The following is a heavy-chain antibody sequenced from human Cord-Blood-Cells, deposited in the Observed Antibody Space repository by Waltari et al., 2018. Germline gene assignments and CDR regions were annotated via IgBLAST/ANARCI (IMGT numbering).Heavy chain of an antibody. Sequence: QVQLQQWGAGLLKPSETLSLTCAVYGGSFSGYYWSWIRQPPGKGLEWIGEINHSGSTNYNPSLKSRVTISVYTSKNQFSLKLSSVTAADTAVYYCAKSGENDAFDIWGQGTMVTVSS. D-gene: IGHD7-27*01. CDR1: GGSFSGYY. J-gene: IGHJ3*02. CDR3: AKSGENDAFDI. CDR2: INHSGST. V-gene: IGHV4-34*01.